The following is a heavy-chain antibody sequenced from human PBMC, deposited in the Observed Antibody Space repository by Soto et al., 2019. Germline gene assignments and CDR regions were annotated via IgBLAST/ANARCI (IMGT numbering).Heavy chain of an antibody. V-gene: IGHV4-31*03. CDR2: FYDSEST. D-gene: IGHD6-13*01. Sequence: QVQLQESGPGLVKPSQTLSLICTVSGGSINSGGYYWNWIRQHPGKGLEWIGYFYDSESTYSNAFLRSRVTISANTYENQSPLHLSDLTGADKDVYCCGRGYRQSGYSSSWVFEYWGQGTLVNVSS. CDR3: GRGYRQSGYSSSWVFEY. CDR1: GGSINSGGYY. J-gene: IGHJ4*02.